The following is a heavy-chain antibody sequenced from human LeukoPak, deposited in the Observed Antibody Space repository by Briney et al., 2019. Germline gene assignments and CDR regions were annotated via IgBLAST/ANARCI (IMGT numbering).Heavy chain of an antibody. D-gene: IGHD4-17*01. Sequence: PGGSLSLSCAASGFTFSSYSMNWVRQAPGKGLEWVSYITSTGSTIYYADSVKGRFTISRDNAKKSLYLQMNSLRAEDTAVYYCARDSGDYTQYYHYYMDVWGKGTTVTVSS. CDR1: GFTFSSYS. CDR3: ARDSGDYTQYYHYYMDV. V-gene: IGHV3-48*04. CDR2: ITSTGSTI. J-gene: IGHJ6*03.